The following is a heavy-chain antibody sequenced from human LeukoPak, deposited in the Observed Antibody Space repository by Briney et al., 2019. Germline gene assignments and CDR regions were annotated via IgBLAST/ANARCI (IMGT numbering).Heavy chain of an antibody. Sequence: GGSLRLSCAASGFTFDDYTMHWVRQAPGKGLEWVSLISWDGGSTYYADSVKGRFTISRDNSKNSLYLQMNSLRTEDTALYYCAKDIAYDSSGPDYWGQGTLVTVSS. CDR1: GFTFDDYT. CDR3: AKDIAYDSSGPDY. D-gene: IGHD3-22*01. CDR2: ISWDGGST. V-gene: IGHV3-43*01. J-gene: IGHJ4*02.